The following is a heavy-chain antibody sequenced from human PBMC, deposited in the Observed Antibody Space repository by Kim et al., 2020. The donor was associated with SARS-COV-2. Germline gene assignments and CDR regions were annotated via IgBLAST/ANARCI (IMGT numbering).Heavy chain of an antibody. CDR3: ARPSSSHFDF. J-gene: IGHJ4*02. Sequence: YADSVRGRFPISRDYSENNLYLQMDSLSAGDTAVYYCARPSSSHFDFWGQGTLVTVSS. V-gene: IGHV3-33*01. D-gene: IGHD3-10*01.